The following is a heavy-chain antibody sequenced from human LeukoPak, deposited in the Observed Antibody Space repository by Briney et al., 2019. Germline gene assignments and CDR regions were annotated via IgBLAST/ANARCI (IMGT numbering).Heavy chain of an antibody. V-gene: IGHV3-23*01. D-gene: IGHD3-22*01. J-gene: IGHJ4*02. CDR1: GFTFSSYA. Sequence: GSPRLSCAASGFTFSSYAMSWVRQAPGKGLEWVSAISGSGGSTYYADSVKGRFTISRDNSKNTLYLQMNSLRAEDTAVYYCAKRSPKVKYYYDFFDYWGQGTIVTVSS. CDR2: ISGSGGST. CDR3: AKRSPKVKYYYDFFDY.